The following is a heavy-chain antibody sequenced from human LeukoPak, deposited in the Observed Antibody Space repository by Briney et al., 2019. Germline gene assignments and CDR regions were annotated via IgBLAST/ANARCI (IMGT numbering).Heavy chain of an antibody. D-gene: IGHD3-9*01. CDR1: GYSFTSYW. Sequence: GESLKISCKGSGYSFTSYWIGWVRQMPGKGLEWMGIIYPGDSDTRYSPSFQGQVTISADKSISTAYLQWSSLKASDTAMYFWARTVYDILTGLWGMDVWGQGTTVTVSS. V-gene: IGHV5-51*01. CDR2: IYPGDSDT. CDR3: ARTVYDILTGLWGMDV. J-gene: IGHJ6*02.